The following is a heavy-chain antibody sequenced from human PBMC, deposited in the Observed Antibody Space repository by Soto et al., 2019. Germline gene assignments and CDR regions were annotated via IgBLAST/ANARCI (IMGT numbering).Heavy chain of an antibody. Sequence: QVQLQESGPGLVKPSQTLSLTCTVSGGSISRGGYYWSWIRQHPGKCLKWIGYIYYSGGTYYNPSLKSRVTISVDPSENQFSLRLSSVTAADTAVYYCARKDSGSADYMDVWGKGTTVTVSS. CDR1: GGSISRGGYY. J-gene: IGHJ6*03. D-gene: IGHD5-12*01. CDR2: IYYSGGT. CDR3: ARKDSGSADYMDV. V-gene: IGHV4-31*03.